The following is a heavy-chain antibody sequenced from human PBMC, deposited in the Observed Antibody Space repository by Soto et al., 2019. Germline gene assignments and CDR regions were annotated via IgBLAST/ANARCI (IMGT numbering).Heavy chain of an antibody. CDR3: AAGDYVSGFSSSALKWLEA. CDR1: VGSISSGGYY. V-gene: IGHV4-61*08. J-gene: IGHJ5*02. Sequence: SETLSLTCTFSVGSISSGGYYCSWIRQPPWKGLEWIGYIHYTGNTNSNPSLKGRVTLSIDPSWNQFSLKLRSVTAADTAVYYCAAGDYVSGFSSSALKWLEAWGQGTPVSVSS. CDR2: IHYTGNT. D-gene: IGHD6-19*01.